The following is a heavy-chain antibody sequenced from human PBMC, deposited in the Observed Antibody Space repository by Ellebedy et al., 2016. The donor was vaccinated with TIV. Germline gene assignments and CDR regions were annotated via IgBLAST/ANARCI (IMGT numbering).Heavy chain of an antibody. V-gene: IGHV3-23*01. CDR2: IRGGGSST. CDR1: GFTFSSYW. J-gene: IGHJ4*02. Sequence: GESLKISXAASGFTFSSYWMSWVRQAPGKGLEWVSTIRGGGSSTFYAESVKGRFTISRDNSKNTLYLQMNSLRAEDTAVYYCAKHSAPYSSGRVTYFDYWGQGTLVTVSS. CDR3: AKHSAPYSSGRVTYFDY. D-gene: IGHD6-19*01.